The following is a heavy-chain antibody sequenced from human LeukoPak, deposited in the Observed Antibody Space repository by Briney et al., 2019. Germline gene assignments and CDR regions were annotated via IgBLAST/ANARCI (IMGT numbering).Heavy chain of an antibody. CDR1: GYTFSGYY. J-gene: IGHJ4*02. Sequence: GASVKVSCKASGYTFSGYYMFWVRQAPGQGLEWMGWINSDSGATNYAQKFQGRVTMTRDTSISTAYMELSSLRSDDTGVYYCAAATTGTTFFDYWGPGTLVTVSS. D-gene: IGHD1-1*01. CDR2: INSDSGAT. CDR3: AAATTGTTFFDY. V-gene: IGHV1-2*02.